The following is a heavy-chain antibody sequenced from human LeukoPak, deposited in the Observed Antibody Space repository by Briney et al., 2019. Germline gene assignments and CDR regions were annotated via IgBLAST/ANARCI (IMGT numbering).Heavy chain of an antibody. CDR3: ARRGTSRSSYYFDY. CDR1: GFTFSSYE. V-gene: IGHV3-48*03. Sequence: GGSLRLSCAASGFTFSSYEMNWVRQAPGKGLEWVSYISTSASTIYYADSVKGRFTSSRDNAKYSLYLQMNSLRAEDTAVYYCARRGTSRSSYYFDYWGQGTLVTVSS. J-gene: IGHJ4*02. CDR2: ISTSASTI.